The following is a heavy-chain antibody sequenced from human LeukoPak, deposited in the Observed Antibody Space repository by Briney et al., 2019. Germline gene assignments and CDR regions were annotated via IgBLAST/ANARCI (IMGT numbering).Heavy chain of an antibody. V-gene: IGHV3-74*01. CDR1: AFTLSSYW. CDR2: INSEGSRT. D-gene: IGHD3-16*01. CDR3: ARGNPLGHL. Sequence: GGSLRLSCAASAFTLSSYWMHWVRHAPGKGLVWVSHINSEGSRTDYADSVKGRFTVSRDNAKNTVYLQMNSLRAEDTAVYYCARGNPLGHLWGQGALVTVSS. J-gene: IGHJ5*02.